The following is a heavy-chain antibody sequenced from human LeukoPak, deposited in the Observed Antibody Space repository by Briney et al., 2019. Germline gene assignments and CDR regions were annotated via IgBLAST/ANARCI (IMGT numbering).Heavy chain of an antibody. CDR2: ISYDGSYK. Sequence: PGGSLRLSCAASGFTFSSYGMHWVRQAPGKGLGWVTVISYDGSYKYYAESVKGRFTIPRDNSKKTLYLQMNSLRAEDTAVYYCAKDHGSGSYHDPNWFDPWGQGTLVTVSS. V-gene: IGHV3-30*18. CDR1: GFTFSSYG. CDR3: AKDHGSGSYHDPNWFDP. D-gene: IGHD3-10*01. J-gene: IGHJ5*02.